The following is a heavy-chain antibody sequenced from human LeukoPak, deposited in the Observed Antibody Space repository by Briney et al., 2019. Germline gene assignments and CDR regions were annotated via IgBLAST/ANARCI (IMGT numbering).Heavy chain of an antibody. D-gene: IGHD3-22*01. CDR3: ARQKAPAYYYDSSGSPPDY. V-gene: IGHV1-69*06. CDR1: RGTFSSYA. Sequence: ASVKVSCKASRGTFSSYAISWVRQAPGQGLEWMGGIIPIFGTASYAQKFQGRVTITADKSTSAAYMELSSLRSEDTAVYYCARQKAPAYYYDSSGSPPDYWGQGTLVTVSS. CDR2: IIPIFGTA. J-gene: IGHJ4*02.